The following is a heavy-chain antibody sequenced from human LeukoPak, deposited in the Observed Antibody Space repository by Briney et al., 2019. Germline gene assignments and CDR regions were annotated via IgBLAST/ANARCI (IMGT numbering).Heavy chain of an antibody. Sequence: GGSLRLSCAASGFTFSSYWMSWVRQAPGKGLEWVANIKQDGSEKYYVDSVKGRFTISRDNAKNSPYLQMNSLRAEDTAVYYCARDERGYYDSSGYSGYFDYWGQGTLVTVSS. CDR2: IKQDGSEK. CDR1: GFTFSSYW. D-gene: IGHD3-22*01. CDR3: ARDERGYYDSSGYSGYFDY. V-gene: IGHV3-7*01. J-gene: IGHJ4*02.